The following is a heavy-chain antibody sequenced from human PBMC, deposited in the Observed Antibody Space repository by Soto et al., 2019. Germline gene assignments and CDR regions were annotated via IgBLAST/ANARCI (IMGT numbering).Heavy chain of an antibody. CDR2: ISSSSSYI. Sequence: EVQLVESGGGLVKPGGSLRLSCAASGFTFSSYSMNWVRQAPGKGLEWVSSISSSSSYIYYADSVKGRFTISRDNAKNSLYLQMNSLRAEGTAVYYCARGVGGSDSWYFDYWGQGTLVTVSS. V-gene: IGHV3-21*01. D-gene: IGHD2-15*01. J-gene: IGHJ4*02. CDR1: GFTFSSYS. CDR3: ARGVGGSDSWYFDY.